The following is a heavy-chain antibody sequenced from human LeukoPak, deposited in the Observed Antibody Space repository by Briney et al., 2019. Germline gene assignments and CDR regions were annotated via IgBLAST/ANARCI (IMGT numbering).Heavy chain of an antibody. J-gene: IGHJ4*02. CDR3: ARDRVDYYDSTGLLDY. Sequence: SQTLSLTCTVSGGSISSGSYFWSWIRQPAGKGLEWIGRIYTSGSTNYSPSLKSRVTISVDTSRNQFSLKLSSVTAADTAVYYCARDRVDYYDSTGLLDYWGQGTLVTVSS. D-gene: IGHD3-22*01. CDR2: IYTSGST. CDR1: GGSISSGSYF. V-gene: IGHV4-61*02.